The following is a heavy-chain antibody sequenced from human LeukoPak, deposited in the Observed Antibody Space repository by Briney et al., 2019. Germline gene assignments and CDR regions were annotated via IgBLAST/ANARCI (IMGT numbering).Heavy chain of an antibody. D-gene: IGHD2-21*02. J-gene: IGHJ6*03. CDR1: GFTFSSYW. Sequence: GGSLRLSCAASGFTFSSYWMSWVRQAPGKGLEWVANIKQDGSEKYYVDSVKGRFTISRDNAKNSLYLQMNSLRAEDTAVYYCARGRVTRAYYYYMDVWGKGTTVTVSS. V-gene: IGHV3-7*01. CDR3: ARGRVTRAYYYYMDV. CDR2: IKQDGSEK.